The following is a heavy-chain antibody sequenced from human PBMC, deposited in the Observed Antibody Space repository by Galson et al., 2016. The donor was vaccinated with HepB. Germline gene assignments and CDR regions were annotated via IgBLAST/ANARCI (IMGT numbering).Heavy chain of an antibody. CDR1: GFSLITERMG. V-gene: IGHV2-5*02. Sequence: PALVKPTQTLTLTCTFSGFSLITERMGVGWIRQPPGKALEWLALIYWDDDQRYSPSLKGRLTITKDTSKNQVVLTMTGMDPVDTATYYCARKGVSQYCINADPAVPCTGAFDMWGRGTMVTVSS. CDR3: ARKGVSQYCINADPAVPCTGAFDM. J-gene: IGHJ3*02. D-gene: IGHD2-8*01. CDR2: IYWDDDQ.